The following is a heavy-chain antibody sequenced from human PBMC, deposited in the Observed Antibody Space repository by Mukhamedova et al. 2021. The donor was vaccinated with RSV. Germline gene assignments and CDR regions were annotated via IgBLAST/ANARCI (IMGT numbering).Heavy chain of an antibody. D-gene: IGHD1-26*01. V-gene: IGHV1-46*04. CDR3: ARDSQWALQYYYMDV. Sequence: MHWVRQAPGQGLEWMGVINPFGGKTAFTQKLQGRIAMTVDTSTSTVTMELSSLRLEDTAVYYCARDSQWALQYYYMDVWGKGTT. J-gene: IGHJ6*03. CDR2: INPFGGKT.